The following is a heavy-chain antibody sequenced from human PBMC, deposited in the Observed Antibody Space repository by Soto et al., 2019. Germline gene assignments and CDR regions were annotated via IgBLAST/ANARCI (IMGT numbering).Heavy chain of an antibody. CDR1: GFTFSSYW. Sequence: SLRLSCAASGFTFSSYWMSWVRRAPGKGLEWVANIKQDGSEKYYVDSVKGRFTISRDNAKNSLYLQMKSLRAEDTAVYYCAREMVRNFWSGYYAYYYYGMDVRGQ. J-gene: IGHJ6*02. CDR2: IKQDGSEK. V-gene: IGHV3-7*03. CDR3: AREMVRNFWSGYYAYYYYGMDV. D-gene: IGHD3-3*01.